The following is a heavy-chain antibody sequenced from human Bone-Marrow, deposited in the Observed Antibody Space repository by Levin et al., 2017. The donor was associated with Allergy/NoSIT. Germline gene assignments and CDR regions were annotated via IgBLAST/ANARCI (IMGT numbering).Heavy chain of an antibody. V-gene: IGHV4-39*01. CDR1: GGSISSSSYY. J-gene: IGHJ4*02. D-gene: IGHD6-6*01. CDR3: ARRLIPSSALFDY. CDR2: IYYSGST. Sequence: SETLSLTCTVSGGSISSSSYYWGWIRQPPGKGLEWIGSIYYSGSTYYNPSLKSRVTISVDTSKNQFSLKLSSVTAADTAVYYCARRLIPSSALFDYWGQGTLVTVSS.